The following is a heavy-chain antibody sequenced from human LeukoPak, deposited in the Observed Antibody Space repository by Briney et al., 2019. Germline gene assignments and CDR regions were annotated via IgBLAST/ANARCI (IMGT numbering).Heavy chain of an antibody. J-gene: IGHJ5*02. V-gene: IGHV3-7*01. CDR3: AREGFLTMSQINWFDP. CDR2: IKQDGSEK. D-gene: IGHD3-10*02. CDR1: GFTFSSYW. Sequence: GGSLRLSCAASGFTFSSYWMSWVRQAPGKGLEWVANIKQDGSEKYYVDSVKGRFTISRDNAKNSLYLQMNSLRAEDTAVYYCAREGFLTMSQINWFDPWGQGILVTVSS.